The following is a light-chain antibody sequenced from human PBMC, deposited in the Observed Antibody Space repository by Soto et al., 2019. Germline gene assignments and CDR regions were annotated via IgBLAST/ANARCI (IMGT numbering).Light chain of an antibody. Sequence: EIVLTQSPGALSLSPGERATLSCRASQSVRNSHLAWYQQKPGQAPRLLIYGASSRATGIPDRFSGSGSGTDFTLSISRLDPEDFAVYYCQHRSNWPAFGGGTKVDIK. J-gene: IGKJ4*01. CDR3: QHRSNWPA. CDR1: QSVRNSH. V-gene: IGKV3D-20*02. CDR2: GAS.